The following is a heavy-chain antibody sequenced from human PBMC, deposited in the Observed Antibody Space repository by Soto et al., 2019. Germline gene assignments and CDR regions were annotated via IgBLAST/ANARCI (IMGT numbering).Heavy chain of an antibody. Sequence: GGSLRLSCAASGFTFSSYGMHWVRQAPGKGLEWVAVIWYDGSNKYYADSVKGRFTISRDNSKNTLYLQMNSLRAEDTAVYYCARDQYYYDSSPYYYGMDVWGQGTTVTVSS. V-gene: IGHV3-33*01. CDR1: GFTFSSYG. J-gene: IGHJ6*02. CDR3: ARDQYYYDSSPYYYGMDV. CDR2: IWYDGSNK. D-gene: IGHD3-22*01.